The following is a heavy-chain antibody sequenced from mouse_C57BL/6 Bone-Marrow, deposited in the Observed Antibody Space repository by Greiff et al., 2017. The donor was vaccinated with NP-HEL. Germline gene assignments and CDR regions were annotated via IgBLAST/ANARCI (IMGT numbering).Heavy chain of an antibody. J-gene: IGHJ2*01. Sequence: QVQLQQSGAELVMPGASVKLSCKASGYTFTSYWMHWVKQRPGQGLEWIGEIDPSASYTNYNQKFKGKSTLTVDKSSSTAYMQLSSLTSEDSAVYYCARGAGRVWGQGTTLTVSS. CDR2: IDPSASYT. D-gene: IGHD3-3*01. CDR3: ARGAGRV. CDR1: GYTFTSYW. V-gene: IGHV1-69*01.